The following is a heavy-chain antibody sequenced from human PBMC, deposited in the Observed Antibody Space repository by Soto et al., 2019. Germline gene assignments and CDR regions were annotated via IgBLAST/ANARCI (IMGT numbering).Heavy chain of an antibody. CDR3: ARGGGRIVVVPAARGDWFDP. CDR1: GYTFTSYA. V-gene: IGHV1-3*01. Sequence: VKVSCKASGYTFTSYAMHWVRQAPGQRLEWMGWINAGNGNTKYSQKFQGRVTITRDTSASTAYMELSSLRSEDTAVYYCARGGGRIVVVPAARGDWFDPWGQGTLVTVSS. CDR2: INAGNGNT. J-gene: IGHJ5*02. D-gene: IGHD2-2*01.